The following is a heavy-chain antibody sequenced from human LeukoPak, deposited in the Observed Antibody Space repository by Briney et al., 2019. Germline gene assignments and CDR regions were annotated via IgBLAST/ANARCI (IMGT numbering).Heavy chain of an antibody. J-gene: IGHJ4*02. D-gene: IGHD6-13*01. CDR3: ARDPHLYSSSWYVFDY. V-gene: IGHV3-21*01. CDR1: GFTFSSYS. Sequence: RGSLRLSCAASGFTFSSYSMNWVRQAPGKGLEWVSSISSSSSYIYYADSVKGRFTISRDNAKNSLYLQMNSLRAEDTAVYYCARDPHLYSSSWYVFDYWGQGTLVTVSS. CDR2: ISSSSSYI.